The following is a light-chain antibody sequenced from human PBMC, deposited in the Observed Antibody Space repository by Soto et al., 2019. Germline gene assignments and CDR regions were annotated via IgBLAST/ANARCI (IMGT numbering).Light chain of an antibody. Sequence: QSVLTQPPSASGSPGQSVTISCTGTSSDVGGYNYVSWYQQHPGKAPKLMIYEVSKRPSGVPDHFSGSKSGNTASLTVSGLQAEDEADYYCSSYAGSNNVVFGGGTKLTV. CDR3: SSYAGSNNVV. V-gene: IGLV2-8*01. CDR1: SSDVGGYNY. CDR2: EVS. J-gene: IGLJ3*02.